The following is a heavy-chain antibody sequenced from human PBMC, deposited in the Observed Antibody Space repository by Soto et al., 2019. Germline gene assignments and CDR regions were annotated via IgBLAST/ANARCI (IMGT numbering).Heavy chain of an antibody. Sequence: SVKVSCKASGCTFSSYAISWVRQAPGQGLEWMGGIIPIFGTANYAQKFQGRVTITADESTSTAYMELSSLRSEDTAVYYCASPSPTVDERPWNYYYGMDVWGQGTTVTVSS. CDR3: ASPSPTVDERPWNYYYGMDV. CDR1: GCTFSSYA. J-gene: IGHJ6*02. V-gene: IGHV1-69*13. D-gene: IGHD6-19*01. CDR2: IIPIFGTA.